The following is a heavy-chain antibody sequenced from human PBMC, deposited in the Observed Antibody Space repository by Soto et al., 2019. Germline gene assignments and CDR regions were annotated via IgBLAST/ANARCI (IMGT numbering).Heavy chain of an antibody. V-gene: IGHV1-18*01. Sequence: QVQLVQSGAEVKKPGGSVKVSCMASGYTVTDLGISWVRQAPGQGLEWMGWSSTYNGDTRYAQKAQDRVTLTTDTSTSTAYMELRSLRSDDTAVYYCAREYCTRSSCYGVDYWGQGTLVTVSS. CDR1: GYTVTDLG. D-gene: IGHD2-2*01. CDR3: AREYCTRSSCYGVDY. J-gene: IGHJ4*02. CDR2: SSTYNGDT.